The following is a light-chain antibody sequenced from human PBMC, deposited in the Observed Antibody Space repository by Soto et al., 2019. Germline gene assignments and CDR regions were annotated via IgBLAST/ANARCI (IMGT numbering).Light chain of an antibody. Sequence: DIQKTQSPSSLSASVGDRVTITCQASHDIRKYLNWYQQKPGKAPKLLIYDASNLETGVTSRFTGSGSGTDFTFTISSLQPEDIETYYCQQYENFPVTFGQGTRLESK. V-gene: IGKV1-33*01. CDR2: DAS. CDR1: HDIRKY. J-gene: IGKJ5*01. CDR3: QQYENFPVT.